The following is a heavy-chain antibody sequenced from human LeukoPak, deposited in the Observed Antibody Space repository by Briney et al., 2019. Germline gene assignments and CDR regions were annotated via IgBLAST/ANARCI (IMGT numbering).Heavy chain of an antibody. CDR1: GGSFSGHY. J-gene: IGHJ6*03. CDR2: INHSGST. Sequence: PSETLSLTCAVYGGSFSGHYWTWIRQPPGKGLEWIGEINHSGSTTYNPSLNSRVTISVDTSKNQFSLRLSSVTAADTAVYYCARANGFTGEVVVPAAIEGYMDVWGKGTTVTVSS. V-gene: IGHV4-34*01. D-gene: IGHD2-2*01. CDR3: ARANGFTGEVVVPAAIEGYMDV.